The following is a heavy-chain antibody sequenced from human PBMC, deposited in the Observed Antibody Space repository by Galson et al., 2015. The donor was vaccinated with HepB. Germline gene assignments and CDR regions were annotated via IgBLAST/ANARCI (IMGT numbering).Heavy chain of an antibody. Sequence: SLRLSCAASGFTFSSYSMNWVRQAPGKGLEWVSSISSSSSYIYYADSVKGRFTISRDNAKNSLYLQMNSLRAEDTAVYYCAREGAWFGGGDVYYYYYMDVWGKGTTVTGSS. J-gene: IGHJ6*03. CDR1: GFTFSSYS. V-gene: IGHV3-21*01. CDR2: ISSSSSYI. D-gene: IGHD3-10*01. CDR3: AREGAWFGGGDVYYYYYMDV.